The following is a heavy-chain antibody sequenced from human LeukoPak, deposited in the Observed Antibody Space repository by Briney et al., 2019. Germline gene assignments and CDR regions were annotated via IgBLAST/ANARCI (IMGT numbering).Heavy chain of an antibody. D-gene: IGHD5-18*01. CDR1: GFTFSSYA. CDR3: AKGSAAAGYSYGNDY. J-gene: IGHJ4*02. Sequence: GGSLRLSCAVSGFTFSSYAMNWVRQAPGKGLEWVSGISGSGGFTYYADSVKGRFTISRDNSENRLYLQMNSLRAEDTAVYYCAKGSAAAGYSYGNDYWGQGTLVTVSS. CDR2: ISGSGGFT. V-gene: IGHV3-23*01.